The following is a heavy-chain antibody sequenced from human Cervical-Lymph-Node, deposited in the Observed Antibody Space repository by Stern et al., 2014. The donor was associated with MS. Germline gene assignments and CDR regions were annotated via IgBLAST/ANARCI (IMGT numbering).Heavy chain of an antibody. J-gene: IGHJ5*02. V-gene: IGHV4-30-4*01. Sequence: QVQLQESGPGLVKPSQTLSLTCTVSGGSISSDDYYWTWIRQHPGKGLELSGYSHYTGTTYYDPALKSRVSLSLDTSKNQFSLKMKSVTAADTAVYYCAVTPGTNWFDPWGQGTLVTVSS. CDR2: SHYTGTT. CDR3: AVTPGTNWFDP. CDR1: GGSISSDDYY. D-gene: IGHD2-21*02.